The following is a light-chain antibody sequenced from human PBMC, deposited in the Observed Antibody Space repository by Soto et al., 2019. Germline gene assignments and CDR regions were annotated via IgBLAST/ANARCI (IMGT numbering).Light chain of an antibody. CDR1: SSNIGAGYD. J-gene: IGLJ1*01. V-gene: IGLV1-40*01. CDR3: QSYDSSLSVHYV. CDR2: GNS. Sequence: QSVLTQPPSVSGAPGQRVTISCTGSSSNIGAGYDVHWYQQLPGTAPKLLIYGNSNRPSGVPDRFSGSKSGTSASLAITGLQAEDEADYYCQSYDSSLSVHYVFGTRTKLTVL.